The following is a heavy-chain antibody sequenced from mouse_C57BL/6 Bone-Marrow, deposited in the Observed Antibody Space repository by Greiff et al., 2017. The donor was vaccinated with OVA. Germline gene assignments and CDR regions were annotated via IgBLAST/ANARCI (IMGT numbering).Heavy chain of an antibody. CDR3: ARTWFAD. CDR2: IDPANGNP. J-gene: IGHJ3*01. V-gene: IGHV14-3*01. CDR1: GFNIKSTY. Sequence: EVQLQESVAELVRPGASVKLSCTASGFNIKSTYMHWVQQRPEQGLEWIGRIDPANGNPKYAPKFQGKATITADTSSNTAYLQLSSLTSEDTASYYCARTWFADWGQGTLVTVAA.